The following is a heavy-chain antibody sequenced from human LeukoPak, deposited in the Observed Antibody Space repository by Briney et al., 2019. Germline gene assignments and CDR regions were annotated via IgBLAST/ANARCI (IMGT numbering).Heavy chain of an antibody. CDR3: AKEGGFGYYFYMDV. CDR2: INWNGGST. J-gene: IGHJ6*03. CDR1: GLSFSTYS. D-gene: IGHD3-10*01. Sequence: PGGSLRLSCAASGLSFSTYSMNWVRQAPGKGLEWVSGINWNGGSTGYGDSVKGRFTISRDNAKNSLYLQMNSLRAEDTALYYCAKEGGFGYYFYMDVWGKGTTVTVSS. V-gene: IGHV3-20*04.